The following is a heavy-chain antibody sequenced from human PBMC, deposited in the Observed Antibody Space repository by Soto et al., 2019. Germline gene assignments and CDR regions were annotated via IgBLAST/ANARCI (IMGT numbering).Heavy chain of an antibody. D-gene: IGHD3-22*01. J-gene: IGHJ4*02. V-gene: IGHV3-23*01. CDR3: AKCSYYYDSSGYYDY. Sequence: GGSLRLSCAASGFTFSSYAMSWVRQAPGKGLEWVSAISGSGGSTYYADSVKGRFTISRDNSKNTLYLQMNSLRAEDTAVYYCAKCSYYYDSSGYYDYWGQGTLVTVSS. CDR2: ISGSGGST. CDR1: GFTFSSYA.